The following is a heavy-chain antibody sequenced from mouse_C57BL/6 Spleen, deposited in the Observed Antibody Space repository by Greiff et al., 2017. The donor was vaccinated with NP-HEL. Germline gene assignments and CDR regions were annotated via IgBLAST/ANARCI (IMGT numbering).Heavy chain of an antibody. CDR2: INPNNGGT. J-gene: IGHJ1*03. D-gene: IGHD1-1*01. V-gene: IGHV1-18*01. CDR3: ASRDYGSSWYFDV. Sequence: EVQLQQSGPELVKPGASVKIPCKASGYTFTDYNMDWVKQSHGKSLEWIGDINPNNGGTIYNQKFKGKATLTVDKSSSTAYMELRSLTSEDTAVYYCASRDYGSSWYFDVWGTGTTVTVSS. CDR1: GYTFTDYN.